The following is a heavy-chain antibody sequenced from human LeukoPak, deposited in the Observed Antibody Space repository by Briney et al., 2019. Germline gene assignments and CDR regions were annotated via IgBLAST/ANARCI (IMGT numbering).Heavy chain of an antibody. CDR2: TSGSGGSS. J-gene: IGHJ4*02. Sequence: GGSLRLSCAASGFTFSSYAMIWVRQAPGKGLEWVSTTSGSGGSSYYADSVKGRFTISRDNSKNTLYLQMNSLRADDTAVYYCAKTGGTFSYYFDYWGQGTLVTVSS. CDR1: GFTFSSYA. V-gene: IGHV3-23*01. CDR3: AKTGGTFSYYFDY. D-gene: IGHD3-16*01.